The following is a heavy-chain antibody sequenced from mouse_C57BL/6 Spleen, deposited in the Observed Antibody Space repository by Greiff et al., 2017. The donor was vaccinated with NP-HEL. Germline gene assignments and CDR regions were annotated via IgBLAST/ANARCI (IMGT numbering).Heavy chain of an antibody. CDR3: TTSIYYGNPVAY. D-gene: IGHD2-1*01. J-gene: IGHJ3*01. Sequence: EVQLQQSGAELVRPGASVKLSCTASGFNIKDDYMHWVKQRPEQGLEWIGWIDPENGDTEYASKFQGKATITADTSSNTAYLQLSSLTSEDTAVYYCTTSIYYGNPVAYWGQGTLVTVSA. CDR1: GFNIKDDY. V-gene: IGHV14-4*01. CDR2: IDPENGDT.